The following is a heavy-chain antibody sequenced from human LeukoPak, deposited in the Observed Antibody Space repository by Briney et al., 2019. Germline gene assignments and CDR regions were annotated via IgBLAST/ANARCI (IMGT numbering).Heavy chain of an antibody. Sequence: SVKVSCKAYGGTFSSYAISWVRQAPGQGLEWMGRIIPILGIANDAQKFQGRVTITADTSTSTAYMELSSRRSEDTAVYYCARDSDIVVVVAASTPLDYWGQGALVTVSS. J-gene: IGHJ4*02. CDR3: ARDSDIVVVVAASTPLDY. V-gene: IGHV1-69*04. CDR2: IIPILGIA. CDR1: GGTFSSYA. D-gene: IGHD2-15*01.